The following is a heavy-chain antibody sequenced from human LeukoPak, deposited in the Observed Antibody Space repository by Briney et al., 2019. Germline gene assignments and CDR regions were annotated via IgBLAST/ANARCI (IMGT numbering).Heavy chain of an antibody. D-gene: IGHD6-19*01. J-gene: IGHJ4*02. V-gene: IGHV4-59*01. CDR3: AREGGWYASIDH. CDR1: GGSISSYY. CDR2: IYYSGST. Sequence: SETLSLTCTVSGGSISSYYWSWIRQPPGKGLEWIGYIYYSGSTNYNPSLKSRVTISVDTSKNQFSLKLSSVTAADTAVYYCAREGGWYASIDHWGQGTLVTVSS.